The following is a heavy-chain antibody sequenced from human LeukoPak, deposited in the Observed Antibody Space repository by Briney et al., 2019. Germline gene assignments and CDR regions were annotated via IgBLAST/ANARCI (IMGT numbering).Heavy chain of an antibody. CDR3: ASTIFGVVIEVDY. CDR2: ISSSSSTI. D-gene: IGHD3-3*01. Sequence: GGSLRLSCAASGFTFSSYSMNWVRQAPGKGLEWVSYISSSSSTIYYADSVKGRFTISRDNAKNSLYLQMNSLRAEDTAVYYCASTIFGVVIEVDYWGQGTLVTVSS. CDR1: GFTFSSYS. V-gene: IGHV3-48*01. J-gene: IGHJ4*02.